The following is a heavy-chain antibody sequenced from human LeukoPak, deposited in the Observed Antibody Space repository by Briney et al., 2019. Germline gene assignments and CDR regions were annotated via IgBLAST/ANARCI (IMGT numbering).Heavy chain of an antibody. V-gene: IGHV1-2*02. CDR2: INPNSGGT. J-gene: IGHJ4*02. D-gene: IGHD4-17*01. CDR1: GYTFTGYY. Sequence: GASVKVSCKASGYTFTGYYMHWVRQAPGQGLEWMGWINPNSGGTNYAQKFQGRVTMTRDTSISTAYMELSRLRSDDTAVYYCARVTYGDPSRFDYWGQGTLVTVSS. CDR3: ARVTYGDPSRFDY.